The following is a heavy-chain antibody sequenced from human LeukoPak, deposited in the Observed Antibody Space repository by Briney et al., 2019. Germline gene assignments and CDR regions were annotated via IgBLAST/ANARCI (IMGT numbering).Heavy chain of an antibody. J-gene: IGHJ3*02. D-gene: IGHD2-2*01. V-gene: IGHV4-34*01. CDR3: ARDRWRCSSTSCYGGGAFDI. CDR2: INHSGST. CDR1: GGSSSGYY. Sequence: PSETLSSTWAANGGSSSGYYWGWFGHPPGKGLEGFGEINHSGSTNYNPSLKSRVTISVDTSKNQFSLKLSSVTAADTAVYYCARDRWRCSSTSCYGGGAFDIWGQGTMVTVSS.